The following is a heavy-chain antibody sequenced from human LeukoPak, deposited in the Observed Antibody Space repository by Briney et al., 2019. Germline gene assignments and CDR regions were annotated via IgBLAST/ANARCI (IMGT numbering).Heavy chain of an antibody. CDR3: ARDPYSGSSPFDY. Sequence: PGGSLRLSCAASGFTFSTYTMNWVRQAPGKGLEWVSSITSSSSYIYYADSVKGRFTISRDNAKNSLFLQMNSLRAEDTAVYYCARDPYSGSSPFDYWGQGTLVTVSS. V-gene: IGHV3-21*01. J-gene: IGHJ4*02. CDR2: ITSSSSYI. CDR1: GFTFSTYT. D-gene: IGHD6-6*01.